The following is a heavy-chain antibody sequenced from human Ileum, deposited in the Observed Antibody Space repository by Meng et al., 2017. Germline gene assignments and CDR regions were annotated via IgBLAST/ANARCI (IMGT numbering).Heavy chain of an antibody. Sequence: QGQWGESGGGVAQPGRSLRLLCATSGFTFASHGLPWVRWAPGKGLEWVAVIWYDGSKEYYADSVKGRFTISRDDSKNTIYLQMNYLRAEDTAVYYCTRCYGDWFSGDHWGRGTLVTVSS. V-gene: IGHV3-33*01. CDR1: GFTFASHG. J-gene: IGHJ4*01. D-gene: IGHD3/OR15-3a*01. CDR3: TRCYGDWFSGDH. CDR2: IWYDGSKE.